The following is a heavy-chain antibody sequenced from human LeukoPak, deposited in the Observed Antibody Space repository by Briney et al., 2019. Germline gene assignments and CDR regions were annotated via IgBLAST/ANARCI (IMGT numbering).Heavy chain of an antibody. D-gene: IGHD3-3*01. V-gene: IGHV3-23*03. Sequence: GGSLRLSCAASGFTFSSYWMSWVRQAPGKGLEWVSVIYSGGSTYYADSVKGRFTISRDNSKNTLYLQMNSLRAEDTAVYYCAKDKLPGVVIIGACDYWGQGTLVTVSS. CDR3: AKDKLPGVVIIGACDY. CDR2: IYSGGST. J-gene: IGHJ4*02. CDR1: GFTFSSYW.